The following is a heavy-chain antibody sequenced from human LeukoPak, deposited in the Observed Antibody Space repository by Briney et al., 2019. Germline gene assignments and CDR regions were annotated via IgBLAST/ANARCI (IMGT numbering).Heavy chain of an antibody. CDR3: AKDRDYYDSSVYSDAFDI. CDR2: ISGSGGST. D-gene: IGHD3-22*01. CDR1: GFTFSSYA. Sequence: PGGSLRLSCAASGFTFSSYAMSWVRQAPGKGLEWVSAISGSGGSTYYADSVKGRFTISRDNSKNTLYLQMNSLRAEDTAVYYCAKDRDYYDSSVYSDAFDIWGKGKMVTVSS. V-gene: IGHV3-23*01. J-gene: IGHJ3*02.